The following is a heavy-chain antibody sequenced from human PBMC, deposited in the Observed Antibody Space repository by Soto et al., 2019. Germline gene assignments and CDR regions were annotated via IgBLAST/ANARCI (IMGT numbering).Heavy chain of an antibody. D-gene: IGHD6-13*01. CDR3: ARSPGIAAAGTDFDY. J-gene: IGHJ4*02. CDR1: GGSFSGYY. CDR2: INHSGST. Sequence: QVQLQQWGAGLLKPSETLSLTCAVYGGSFSGYYWSWIRQPPGKGLEWIGEINHSGSTNYNPSLKSRVTISVDTSKNQFSLKLSSVTAADTAVYYCARSPGIAAAGTDFDYWGQGTLVTVSS. V-gene: IGHV4-34*01.